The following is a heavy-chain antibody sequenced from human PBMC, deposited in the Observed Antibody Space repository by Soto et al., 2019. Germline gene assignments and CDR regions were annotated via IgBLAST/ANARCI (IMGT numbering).Heavy chain of an antibody. CDR1: GFTFSSYA. J-gene: IGHJ4*02. Sequence: PWGSLRLSCAASGFTFSSYAMSWVRQAPGKGLEWVSAISGSGGSTYYADSVKGRFTISRDNSKNTLYLQMNSLRAEDTAVYYCAKDRSPYYYGSGSYSVILTLFDYWGQGTLVTVSS. CDR3: AKDRSPYYYGSGSYSVILTLFDY. V-gene: IGHV3-23*01. D-gene: IGHD3-10*01. CDR2: ISGSGGST.